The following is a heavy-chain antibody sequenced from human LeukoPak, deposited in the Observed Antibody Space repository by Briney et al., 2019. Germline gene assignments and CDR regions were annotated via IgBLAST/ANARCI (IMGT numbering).Heavy chain of an antibody. Sequence: GGSLRLSCAASGFTFSSYSMNWVRQAPGKGLEWVSVLYSGGNTYYADSVKGRFTISRDNSKNTLYLQMNSLRAEDTAVYYCARDRVEVVPAASYYMDVWGKGTTVTVSS. J-gene: IGHJ6*03. D-gene: IGHD2-2*01. V-gene: IGHV3-66*02. CDR1: GFTFSSYS. CDR2: LYSGGNT. CDR3: ARDRVEVVPAASYYMDV.